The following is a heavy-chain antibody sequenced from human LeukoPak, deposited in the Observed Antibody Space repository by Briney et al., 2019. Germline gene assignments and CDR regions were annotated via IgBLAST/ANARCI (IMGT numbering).Heavy chain of an antibody. CDR1: GGSFSGYY. V-gene: IGHV4-34*01. CDR2: INHSGST. D-gene: IGHD3-10*01. Sequence: SETLSLTCAVSGGSFSGYYWSWIRQPPGNGLEWIGEINHSGSTNYNPSLKSRVTISVDTSKNQFSLKLSSVTAADTAVYYCARVGADGSGFLFDYWGQGTLVTVSS. J-gene: IGHJ4*02. CDR3: ARVGADGSGFLFDY.